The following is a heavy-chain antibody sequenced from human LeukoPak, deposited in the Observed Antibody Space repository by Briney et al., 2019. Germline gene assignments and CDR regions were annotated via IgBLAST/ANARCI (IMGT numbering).Heavy chain of an antibody. CDR2: ISAYNGNA. D-gene: IGHD3-3*01. CDR1: GYTFTSYG. V-gene: IGHV1-18*01. CDR3: ARELKIAYYDFWSGYYQDNWFDP. J-gene: IGHJ5*02. Sequence: ASVKVSCKASGYTFTSYGISWVRQAPGQGLEWMGWISAYNGNANCAQKLQGRVTMTTDTSTSTAYMELRSLRSDDTAVYYCARELKIAYYDFWSGYYQDNWFDPWGQGTLVTVSS.